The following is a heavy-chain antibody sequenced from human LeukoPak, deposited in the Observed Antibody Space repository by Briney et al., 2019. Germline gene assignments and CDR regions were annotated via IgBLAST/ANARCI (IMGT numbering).Heavy chain of an antibody. J-gene: IGHJ4*02. Sequence: SVKVSCKASGGTFSSYAISWVRQAPGQGLEWMGGIIPIFGTANYAQKFQGRVTITTDESTSTAYMELSSLRSEDTAVYYCASRFCTYCYDSSGCGGLDYWGQGTLVTVSS. CDR2: IIPIFGTA. CDR3: ASRFCTYCYDSSGCGGLDY. CDR1: GGTFSSYA. D-gene: IGHD3-22*01. V-gene: IGHV1-69*05.